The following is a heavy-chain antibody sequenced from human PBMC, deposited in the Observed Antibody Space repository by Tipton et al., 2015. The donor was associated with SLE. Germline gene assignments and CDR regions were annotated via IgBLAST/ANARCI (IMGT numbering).Heavy chain of an antibody. CDR1: GGSISSSDYY. V-gene: IGHV4-39*07. CDR2: FYYIGST. Sequence: TLSLTCTVSGGSISSSDYYWGWIRQPPGKGLEWIGSFYYIGSTYYNPSLKSRVSISVDTSKNQFSLKLTSVTAADTAVYYCARGAYTNYYYYMDVWGKGTTVTVSS. J-gene: IGHJ6*03. D-gene: IGHD4-11*01. CDR3: ARGAYTNYYYYMDV.